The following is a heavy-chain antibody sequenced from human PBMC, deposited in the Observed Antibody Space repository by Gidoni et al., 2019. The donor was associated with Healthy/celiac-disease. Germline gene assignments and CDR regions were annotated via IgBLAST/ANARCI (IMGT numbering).Heavy chain of an antibody. Sequence: EVQLVESGGGLVQPGGSLRLSCAASGFTVSSNYMRWVRQAPGKGLEWVSVNYSGGSTYYADSVKGRFTIYRDNSKNTRYLQMNSLRAEDTAVYYCARDPPYCGGDCYSLVSRADDYWGQGTLVTVSS. CDR1: GFTVSSNY. V-gene: IGHV3-66*01. D-gene: IGHD2-21*02. J-gene: IGHJ4*02. CDR3: ARDPPYCGGDCYSLVSRADDY. CDR2: NYSGGST.